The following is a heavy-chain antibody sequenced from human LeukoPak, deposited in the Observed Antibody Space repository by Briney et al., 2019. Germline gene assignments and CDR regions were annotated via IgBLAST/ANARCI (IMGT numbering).Heavy chain of an antibody. CDR3: ARAGDGSGSTDFDY. V-gene: IGHV3-33*01. CDR1: GFTFSSYG. D-gene: IGHD3-10*01. Sequence: GRYLRLSCAASGFTFSSYGMHWVRQAPGKGLEWVAVIWYDGSNKYYADSVKGRFTISRDNSKNTLYLQMNSLRAEDTAVYYCARAGDGSGSTDFDYWGQGTLVTVSS. J-gene: IGHJ4*02. CDR2: IWYDGSNK.